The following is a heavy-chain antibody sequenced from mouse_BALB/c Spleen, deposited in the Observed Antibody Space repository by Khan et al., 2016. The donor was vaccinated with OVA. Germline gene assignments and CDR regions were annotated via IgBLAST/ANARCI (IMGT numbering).Heavy chain of an antibody. D-gene: IGHD2-4*01. Sequence: EVQLVESGPGLVKPSQSLSLTCTVTGYSITSDYAWNWIRQFPGNKLEWMGYISYSGSTSYNPSLKSRISITRDTSKNQFFLQLNSVTTEDTATYYCARSPDYLYYFDYWGQGTTLPVSS. CDR3: ARSPDYLYYFDY. J-gene: IGHJ2*01. CDR2: ISYSGST. V-gene: IGHV3-2*02. CDR1: GYSITSDYA.